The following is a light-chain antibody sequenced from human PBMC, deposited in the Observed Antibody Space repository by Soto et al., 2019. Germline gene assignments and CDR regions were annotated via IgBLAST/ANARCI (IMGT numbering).Light chain of an antibody. Sequence: EIVLTQSPGTLSLSPVERATLSCMASQSVSSSFVAWFQQKPGQAPRLLIFGTSSRATGIPDRFSGSGSETDFTLTINGLEPEDFAMYFCQQYGSSPWTFGQGTKVDIK. CDR1: QSVSSSF. V-gene: IGKV3-20*01. CDR3: QQYGSSPWT. J-gene: IGKJ1*01. CDR2: GTS.